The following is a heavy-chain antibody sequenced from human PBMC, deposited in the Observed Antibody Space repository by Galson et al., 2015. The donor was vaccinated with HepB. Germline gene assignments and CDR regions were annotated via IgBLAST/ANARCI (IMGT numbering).Heavy chain of an antibody. D-gene: IGHD3-10*01. CDR1: GFTFSSYG. J-gene: IGHJ6*02. V-gene: IGHV3-30*03. Sequence: SLRLSCAASGFTFSSYGMHCVRQAPGKGLEWVAVISYDGSNKYYADSVKGRFTISRDNSKNTLYLQMNSLRAEDTAVYYCATMVRGQNYYYGMDVWGQGTTVTVSS. CDR2: ISYDGSNK. CDR3: ATMVRGQNYYYGMDV.